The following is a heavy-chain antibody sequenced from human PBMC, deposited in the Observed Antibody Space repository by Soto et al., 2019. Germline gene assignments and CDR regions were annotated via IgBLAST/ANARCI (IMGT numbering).Heavy chain of an antibody. Sequence: SQTLSLTCAISGDSVSSNSAAWNWIRQSPSRGLEWLGRTYYRSKWYNDYAVSVKSRITNNPDTSKNQFSMQLNSVTPEDTAVYYCARDLGYCSSTSCYESFYYYYYMDVWGKGTTVTVSS. D-gene: IGHD2-2*01. CDR1: GDSVSSNSAA. CDR3: ARDLGYCSSTSCYESFYYYYYMDV. V-gene: IGHV6-1*01. J-gene: IGHJ6*03. CDR2: TYYRSKWYN.